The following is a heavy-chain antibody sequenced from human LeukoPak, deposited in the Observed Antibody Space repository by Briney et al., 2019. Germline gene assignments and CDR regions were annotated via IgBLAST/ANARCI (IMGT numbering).Heavy chain of an antibody. V-gene: IGHV4-31*03. CDR3: ARGRFYYDILTGYHDY. CDR2: IYYSGST. J-gene: IGHJ4*02. CDR1: GGSTSSGGHY. Sequence: PSQTLSLTCTVSGGSTSSGGHYWSWIRQHPGKGLEWIGYIYYSGSTYYNPSLKSRVTISVDTSKNQFSLKLSSVTAADTAVYYCARGRFYYDILTGYHDYWGQGTQVTASS. D-gene: IGHD3-9*01.